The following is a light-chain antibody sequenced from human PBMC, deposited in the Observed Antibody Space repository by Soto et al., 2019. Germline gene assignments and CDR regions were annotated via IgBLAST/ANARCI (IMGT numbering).Light chain of an antibody. V-gene: IGLV2-23*01. CDR3: CSYAGSSTLYV. Sequence: QSALTQPASVSGSPGQSITISCAGTSSDGGSYNLVSWYQQHPGKAPKLKIYEGSKRPSGVSNRSSGSKSGNTASLTISGLQAEDEADYYCCSYAGSSTLYVFGTGTKLTVL. CDR1: SSDGGSYNL. J-gene: IGLJ1*01. CDR2: EGS.